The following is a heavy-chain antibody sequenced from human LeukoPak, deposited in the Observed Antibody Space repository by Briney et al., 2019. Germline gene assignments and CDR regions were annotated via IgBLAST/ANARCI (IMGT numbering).Heavy chain of an antibody. CDR3: ARGDCSGGSCYPANWYFDL. V-gene: IGHV4-39*07. Sequence: PSETLSLTCTVSGDSISISTYYWGWIRQPPGKGLEWIGSISYSGSTNYNPSLKSRVTMSVDTSKNQFSLKLSSVTAADTAVYYCARGDCSGGSCYPANWYFDLWGRGTLVTVSS. D-gene: IGHD2-15*01. CDR2: ISYSGST. CDR1: GDSISISTYY. J-gene: IGHJ2*01.